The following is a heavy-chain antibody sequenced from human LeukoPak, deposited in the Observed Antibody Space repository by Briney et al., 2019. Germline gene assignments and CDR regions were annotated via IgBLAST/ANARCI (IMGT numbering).Heavy chain of an antibody. J-gene: IGHJ3*02. CDR1: GGTFSSYA. CDR3: ARHGGMVRGFYDAFDI. CDR2: IIPILGIA. V-gene: IGHV1-69*04. Sequence: SVKVSCKASGGTFSSYAISWVRQAPGQGLEWMGRIIPILGIANYAQKFQGRVTITADKSTSTAYMELSSLRSADTAVYYCARHGGMVRGFYDAFDIWGQGTMVTVSS. D-gene: IGHD3-10*01.